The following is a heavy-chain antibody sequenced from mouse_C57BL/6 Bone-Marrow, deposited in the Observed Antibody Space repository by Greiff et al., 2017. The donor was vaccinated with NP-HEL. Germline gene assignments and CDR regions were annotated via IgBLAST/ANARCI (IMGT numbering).Heavy chain of an antibody. J-gene: IGHJ3*01. CDR2: ISSGGSYT. D-gene: IGHD2-4*01. Sequence: DVMLVESGGDLVKPGGSLKLSCAASGFTFSSYGMSWVRQTPDKRLEWVATISSGGSYTYYPDSVKGRFTISRDNAKNTLYLQMSSLKSEDTAMYYCARHFSYDSWFAYWGQGTLVTVSA. CDR3: ARHFSYDSWFAY. CDR1: GFTFSSYG. V-gene: IGHV5-6*02.